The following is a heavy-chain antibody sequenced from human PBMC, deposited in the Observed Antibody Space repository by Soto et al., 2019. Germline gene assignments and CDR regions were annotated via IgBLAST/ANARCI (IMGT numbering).Heavy chain of an antibody. CDR3: ARQGNYYDSSPVGPFDP. D-gene: IGHD3-22*01. CDR1: GGSISSSSYY. J-gene: IGHJ5*02. CDR2: IYYSGST. V-gene: IGHV4-39*01. Sequence: SETLSLTCTVSGGSISSSSYYWGWIRQPPGKGLEWIGSIYYSGSTYYNPSLKSRVTISVDTSKNQFSLKLSFVTAADTAVYYCARQGNYYDSSPVGPFDPWGQGTLVTVSS.